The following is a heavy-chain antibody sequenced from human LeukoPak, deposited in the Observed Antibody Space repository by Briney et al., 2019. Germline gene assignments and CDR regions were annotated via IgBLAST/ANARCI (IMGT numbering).Heavy chain of an antibody. J-gene: IGHJ4*02. D-gene: IGHD1-14*01. CDR1: GYTFTAYY. V-gene: IGHV1-2*02. Sequence: ASVKVSCKPSGYTFTAYYMHWVRHAPEQGIEWMAWSNGNSGGTNYAQKLQGRLTMTRDTSIITAYMELSRLRSDDTVVYYCARDTGAYWGQGTLVTVSS. CDR3: ARDTGAY. CDR2: SNGNSGGT.